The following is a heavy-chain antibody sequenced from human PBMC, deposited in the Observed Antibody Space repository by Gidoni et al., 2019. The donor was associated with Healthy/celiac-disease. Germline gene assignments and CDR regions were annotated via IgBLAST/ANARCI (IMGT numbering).Heavy chain of an antibody. D-gene: IGHD3-3*01. V-gene: IGHV3-21*01. Sequence: EVQLVESGGGLVKPGGSLRISCAAAGFTFCSYSMNWVRQAPGKGLEWVSSISSSSSYIYYADSVKGRFTISRDNAKNSLYLQMNSLRAEDTAVYYCARTRITIFGVVIDLDYWGQGTLVTVSS. CDR3: ARTRITIFGVVIDLDY. CDR2: ISSSSSYI. J-gene: IGHJ4*02. CDR1: GFTFCSYS.